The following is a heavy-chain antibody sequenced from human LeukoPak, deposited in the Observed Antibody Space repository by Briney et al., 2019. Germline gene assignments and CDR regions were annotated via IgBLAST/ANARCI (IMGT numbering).Heavy chain of an antibody. CDR1: GGSISRGVYY. V-gene: IGHV4-31*03. J-gene: IGHJ3*02. D-gene: IGHD5-18*01. CDR2: IYYSGSI. CDR3: ARDRGYSYGCDAFDI. Sequence: KPSETLSLTCTVSGGSISRGVYYWSWIRQHPGKGLEYIGYIYYSGSIYYNPSLKSRVTISLDPSKNQFSLKLSSVTAADTAVYYCARDRGYSYGCDAFDIWGQGTMVTVSS.